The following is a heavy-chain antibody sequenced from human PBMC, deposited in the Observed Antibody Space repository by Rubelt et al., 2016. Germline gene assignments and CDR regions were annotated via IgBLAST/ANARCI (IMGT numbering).Heavy chain of an antibody. Sequence: QVQLQQWGAGLLKPSETLSLTCAVYGGSFSGYYWSWIRQPPGKGLEWIGEINHSGSTNYNPSLKSRVTISVDTSKNQFSLQLNSVIPEDTAVYYCAREGKTLDDEFDIWGQGTMVTVSS. CDR3: AREGKTLDDEFDI. CDR2: INHSGST. V-gene: IGHV4-34*01. J-gene: IGHJ3*02. CDR1: GGSFSGYY. D-gene: IGHD3-3*01.